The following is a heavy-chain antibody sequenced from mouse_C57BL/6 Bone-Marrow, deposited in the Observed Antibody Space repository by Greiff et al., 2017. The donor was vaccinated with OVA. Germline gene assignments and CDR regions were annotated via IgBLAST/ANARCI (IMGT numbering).Heavy chain of an antibody. CDR3: TTSGSSAHWYCDV. CDR1: GFNIKDDY. V-gene: IGHV14-4*01. Sequence: EVQLQQSGAELVRPGASVKLSCTASGFNIKDDYMHWVKQRPEQGLEWIGWIDPENGDTEYASKFQGKATITADTSSNTAYLQLSSLTSEDTAVYYCTTSGSSAHWYCDVWGTGTTVTVSS. J-gene: IGHJ1*03. D-gene: IGHD1-1*01. CDR2: IDPENGDT.